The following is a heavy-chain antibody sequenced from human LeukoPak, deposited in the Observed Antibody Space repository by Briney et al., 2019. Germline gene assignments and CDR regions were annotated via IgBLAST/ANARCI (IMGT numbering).Heavy chain of an antibody. D-gene: IGHD6-6*01. CDR3: ARTAGRTFDY. Sequence: ASVKVSCKASGYTFTSYFMHWVRQAPGQGLEWMGIINPSGGSTSYAQRFQGRVAMTRDTSTSTVYMELSSLRSEDTAVYYCARTAGRTFDYWGQGTLVTVSS. V-gene: IGHV1-46*01. CDR1: GYTFTSYF. CDR2: INPSGGST. J-gene: IGHJ4*02.